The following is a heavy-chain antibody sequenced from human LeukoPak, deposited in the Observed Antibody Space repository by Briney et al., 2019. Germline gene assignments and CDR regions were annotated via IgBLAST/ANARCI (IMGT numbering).Heavy chain of an antibody. CDR1: GYTFTSYG. CDR3: ARPREDWGAFDI. V-gene: IGHV1-18*01. D-gene: IGHD3/OR15-3a*01. Sequence: ASVTVSCKASGYTFTSYGTSWVRQAPGQGLEWMGWISAYNGNTNYAQKLQGRVTMTTDTSTSTAYMELRSLRSDDTAVYYCARPREDWGAFDIWGQGTMVTVSS. J-gene: IGHJ3*02. CDR2: ISAYNGNT.